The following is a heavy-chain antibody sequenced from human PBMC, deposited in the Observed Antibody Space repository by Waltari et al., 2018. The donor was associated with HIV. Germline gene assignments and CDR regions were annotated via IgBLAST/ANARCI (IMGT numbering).Heavy chain of an antibody. CDR1: GGSFSGSY. Sequence: QVQLRQWGAGLLKPSETLSLTCAVYGGSFSGSYWSWIRQPPGKGLEWIGEINHSGSTNYNPSLKRQITISVDTSKNQFSLKLTSGTAADTAVSYCARARLVSRGQYCSTTSCLPHYYYYYGMDVWGQGTTVTVSS. CDR2: INHSGST. J-gene: IGHJ6*02. D-gene: IGHD2-2*01. CDR3: ARARLVSRGQYCSTTSCLPHYYYYYGMDV. V-gene: IGHV4-34*01.